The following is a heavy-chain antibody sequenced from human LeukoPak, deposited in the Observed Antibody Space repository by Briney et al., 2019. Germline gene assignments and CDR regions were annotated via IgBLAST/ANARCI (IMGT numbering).Heavy chain of an antibody. J-gene: IGHJ5*02. CDR1: GGSISSSSYY. V-gene: IGHV4-39*07. Sequence: PSETLSLTCTVSGGSISSSSYYWGWIRQPPGKGLEWIGSIYYSGSTYYNPSLKSRVTISVDTSKNQFSLKLSSVAAADTAMYYCARIPLVYGSGKWFDPWGQGTLVTVSS. CDR2: IYYSGST. CDR3: ARIPLVYGSGKWFDP. D-gene: IGHD3-10*01.